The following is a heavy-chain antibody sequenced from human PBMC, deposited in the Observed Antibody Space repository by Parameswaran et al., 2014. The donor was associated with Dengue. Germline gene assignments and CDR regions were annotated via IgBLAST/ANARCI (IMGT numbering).Heavy chain of an antibody. Sequence: WIRQPPGKGLEWVASIKQDGSEKYYVDSVKGRFTISRDNAKNSLYLQMNSLRAEDTAVYYCARDLITMVRAQYGMDVWGQGTTVTVSS. J-gene: IGHJ6*02. V-gene: IGHV3-7*03. CDR2: IKQDGSEK. D-gene: IGHD3-10*01. CDR3: ARDLITMVRAQYGMDV.